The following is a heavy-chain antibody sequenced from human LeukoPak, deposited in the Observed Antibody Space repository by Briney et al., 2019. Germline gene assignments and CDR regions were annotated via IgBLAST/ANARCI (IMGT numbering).Heavy chain of an antibody. CDR2: ISFDGSDK. J-gene: IGHJ4*02. CDR3: AKDLLFGELYGYFDY. V-gene: IGHV3-30*18. D-gene: IGHD3-10*01. CDR1: GFTFNNYG. Sequence: PGGSLRLSCAGSGFTFNNYGIHWVRQAPGKGLEWVAVISFDGSDKYYADSVKGRFTISRDNSKNTLYLQMNSLRAEDTAVYYCAKDLLFGELYGYFDYWGQGTLVTVSS.